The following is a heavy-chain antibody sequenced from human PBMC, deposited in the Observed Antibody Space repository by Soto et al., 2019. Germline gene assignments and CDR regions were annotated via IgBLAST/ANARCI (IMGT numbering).Heavy chain of an antibody. CDR2: INQDGREK. Sequence: EVQLVESGGGLVQPGGSLRLSCAASGFPFTNYWMTWVRQAPGNGLEWVANINQDGREKYYVDSVKGRFTISRDNAKNTRYLQTTRLRAEDTAVYYCAGDREMATITGTFDIWGQGTMVTVSS. J-gene: IGHJ3*02. V-gene: IGHV3-7*03. CDR1: GFPFTNYW. CDR3: AGDREMATITGTFDI. D-gene: IGHD5-12*01.